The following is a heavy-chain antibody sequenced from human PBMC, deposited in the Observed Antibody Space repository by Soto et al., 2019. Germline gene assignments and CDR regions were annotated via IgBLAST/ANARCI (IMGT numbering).Heavy chain of an antibody. CDR1: GGTFSSFG. V-gene: IGHV1-69*13. D-gene: IGHD5-12*01. CDR2: IIPVFGRP. CDR3: AREASGYDF. Sequence: SVKVSCKASGGTFSSFGISWVRQAPGQGLEWMGGIIPVFGRPNYAQRFRGRLTITADESTNTSYMELIDLTSEDMAVYYCAREASGYDFWGQGTQGTVS. J-gene: IGHJ1*01.